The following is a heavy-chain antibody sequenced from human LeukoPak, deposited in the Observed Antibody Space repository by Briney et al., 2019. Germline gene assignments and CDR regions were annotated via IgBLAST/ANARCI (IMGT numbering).Heavy chain of an antibody. Sequence: SETLSLTCTVSGGSISSSSYYWGWNRQPPGKGLEWIGSIYYSGSTYYNPSLKSRVTISVDTSKNQFSLKLSSVAAADTAVYYCARLPYYYGSGGSYYFDYWGQGTLVTVSS. CDR1: GGSISSSSYY. CDR2: IYYSGST. J-gene: IGHJ4*02. CDR3: ARLPYYYGSGGSYYFDY. D-gene: IGHD3-10*01. V-gene: IGHV4-39*01.